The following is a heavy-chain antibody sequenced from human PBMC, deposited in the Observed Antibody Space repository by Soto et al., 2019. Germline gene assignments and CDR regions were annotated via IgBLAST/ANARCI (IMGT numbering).Heavy chain of an antibody. D-gene: IGHD2-21*01. J-gene: IGHJ5*02. CDR2: IHPNSGGP. Sequence: QVQLVQSGAEVKKPGASVKVSCKASGYTFSDFYIYWVRQAPGQGLEWMGWIHPNSGGPNYAQKFQGRVILTRNTSMTTASMERTSLTSGDTAIYYCAREHKLDTGGQGTLVTGSS. CDR3: AREHKLDT. V-gene: IGHV1-2*02. CDR1: GYTFSDFY.